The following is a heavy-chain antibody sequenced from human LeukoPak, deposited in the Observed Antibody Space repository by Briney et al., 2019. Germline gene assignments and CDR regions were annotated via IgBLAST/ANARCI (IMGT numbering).Heavy chain of an antibody. Sequence: GGSLRLSCAAAGFTFSSYWMSWVRQAPGKGLEWVSVIYSGGSTYYADSVKGRFTISRDNSKNTLYLQLNSLRAEDTAVYYCARDRAQDWYFDLWGRGTLVTVSS. CDR1: GFTFSSYW. CDR3: ARDRAQDWYFDL. CDR2: IYSGGST. V-gene: IGHV3-53*01. J-gene: IGHJ2*01.